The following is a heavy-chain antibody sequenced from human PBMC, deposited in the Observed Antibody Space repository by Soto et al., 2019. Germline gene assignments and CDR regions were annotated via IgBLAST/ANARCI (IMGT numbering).Heavy chain of an antibody. CDR3: VKEFRGAFDY. Sequence: GSLRLSCAVSGVTVNSNFMSWVRQAPGKGLEWVSVIFSGGNADYADSVKGRFIMSRDISKNTLYLQMNSLRAEDTAVYFCVKEFRGAFDYWGQGTLVTVSS. CDR1: GVTVNSNF. V-gene: IGHV3-53*01. D-gene: IGHD3-10*01. J-gene: IGHJ4*02. CDR2: IFSGGNA.